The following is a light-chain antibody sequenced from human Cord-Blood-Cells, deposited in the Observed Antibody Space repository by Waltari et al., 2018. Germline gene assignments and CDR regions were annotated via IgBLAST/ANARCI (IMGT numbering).Light chain of an antibody. V-gene: IGKV3-15*01. CDR3: QQYNNWPPWT. CDR2: GAS. J-gene: IGKJ1*01. Sequence: DIVMTQSPATLSVSPGERATLSCRASQRVSSNVAWYQQQLGQAPRLLIYGASTRATGIPAKFSGSGSETEFTLTISSLQSEDFAVYYCQQYNNWPPWTFGQGTKVEIK. CDR1: QRVSSN.